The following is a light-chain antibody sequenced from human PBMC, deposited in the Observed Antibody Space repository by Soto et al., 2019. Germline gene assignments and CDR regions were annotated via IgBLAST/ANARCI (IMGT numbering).Light chain of an antibody. CDR3: QSFDNSLNSVV. Sequence: QSVLTQPPSVSGAPGQRVTISCTGSSSNIGANYDVHWYHHLPETAPKLLIYRNTDRPSGVPDRFSGSRSGTSASLAITGLQAGDEGDFYCQSFDNSLNSVVFGGGTKLTVL. CDR2: RNT. V-gene: IGLV1-40*01. J-gene: IGLJ2*01. CDR1: SSNIGANYD.